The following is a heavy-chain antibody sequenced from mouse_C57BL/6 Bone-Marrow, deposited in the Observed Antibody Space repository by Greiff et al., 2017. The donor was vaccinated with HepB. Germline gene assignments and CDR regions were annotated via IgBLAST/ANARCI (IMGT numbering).Heavy chain of an antibody. CDR1: GYSITSGYY. J-gene: IGHJ1*03. V-gene: IGHV3-6*01. Sequence: EVKLMESGPGLVKPSQSLSLTCSVTGYSITSGYYWNWIRQFPGNKLEWMGYISYDGSNNYNPSLKNRISITRDTSKNQFFLKLNSVTTEDTATYYCARRGKVWDYYGWYFDVWGTGTTVTVSS. D-gene: IGHD1-1*01. CDR2: ISYDGSN. CDR3: ARRGKVWDYYGWYFDV.